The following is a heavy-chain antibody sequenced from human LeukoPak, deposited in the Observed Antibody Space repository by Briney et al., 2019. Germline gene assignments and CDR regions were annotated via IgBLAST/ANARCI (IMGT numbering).Heavy chain of an antibody. CDR2: IYYSGST. CDR1: GGSISSSSYY. V-gene: IGHV4-39*07. Sequence: PSETLSLTCTVSGGSISSSSYYWSWIRQPPGKGLEWIGSIYYSGSTYYNPSLKSRVTISVDTSKNQFSLKLSSVTAADTAVYYCYYGDYYFDYWGQGTLVTVSA. D-gene: IGHD4-17*01. CDR3: YYGDYYFDY. J-gene: IGHJ4*02.